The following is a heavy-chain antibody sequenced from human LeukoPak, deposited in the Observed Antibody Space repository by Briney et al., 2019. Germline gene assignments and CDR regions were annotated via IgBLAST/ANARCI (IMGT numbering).Heavy chain of an antibody. Sequence: GGSLRLSCAASGFTFSSYSMNWDRQAPGKGLEWVSSISSSSSYIYYADSVKGRFTISRDNAKNSLYLQMNSLRAEDTAVYYCARDPQDIVVVPAAVWGQGTLVTVSS. D-gene: IGHD2-2*01. J-gene: IGHJ4*02. V-gene: IGHV3-21*01. CDR3: ARDPQDIVVVPAAV. CDR1: GFTFSSYS. CDR2: ISSSSSYI.